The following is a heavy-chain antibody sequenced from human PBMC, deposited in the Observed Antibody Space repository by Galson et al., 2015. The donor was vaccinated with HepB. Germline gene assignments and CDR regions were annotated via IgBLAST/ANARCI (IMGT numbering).Heavy chain of an antibody. D-gene: IGHD1-26*01. CDR2: IYTSGST. V-gene: IGHV4-4*07. CDR3: AREGREVGVRKWELLPMDV. J-gene: IGHJ6*03. Sequence: SETLSLTCTVSGGSISSYYWSWIRQPAGKGLEWIGRIYTSGSTNYNPSLKSRVTMSVDTSKNQFSLKLSSVTAADTAVYYCAREGREVGVRKWELLPMDVWGKGTTVTVSS. CDR1: GGSISSYY.